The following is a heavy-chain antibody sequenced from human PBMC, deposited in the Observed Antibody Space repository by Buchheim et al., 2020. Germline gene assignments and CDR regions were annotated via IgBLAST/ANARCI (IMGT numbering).Heavy chain of an antibody. V-gene: IGHV4-4*02. Sequence: QVQLQESGPGLVKPSGTLSLTCAVSGGSISNNNWWTWVRQPPGKGLEWIGEIFHTGLTNYNPSPKSRVTISVDKSKNQFFLKLNSVTAADTAVYYCARLYYYDSSAPAEWGQGAL. D-gene: IGHD3-22*01. CDR1: GGSISNNNW. CDR3: ARLYYYDSSAPAE. J-gene: IGHJ4*02. CDR2: IFHTGLT.